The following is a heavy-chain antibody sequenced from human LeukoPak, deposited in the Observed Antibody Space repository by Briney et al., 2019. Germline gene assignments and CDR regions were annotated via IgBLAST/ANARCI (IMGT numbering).Heavy chain of an antibody. Sequence: GGSLRLSCAASGFGFSNHAVHWVRQAPGKGLDWVAAISYDGSNEYYADSVKGRFTISRDNSKNTLFLQMNSLRAEDTAVYYCAKTFYTQYFGEVFDYWGQGTLVTVSS. CDR2: ISYDGSNE. D-gene: IGHD3-10*01. CDR3: AKTFYTQYFGEVFDY. V-gene: IGHV3-30*04. J-gene: IGHJ4*02. CDR1: GFGFSNHA.